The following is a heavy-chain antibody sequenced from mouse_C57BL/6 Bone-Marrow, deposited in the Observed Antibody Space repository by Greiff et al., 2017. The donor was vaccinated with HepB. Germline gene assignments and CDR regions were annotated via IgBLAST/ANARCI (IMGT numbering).Heavy chain of an antibody. V-gene: IGHV3-6*01. Sequence: VQLQESGPGLVKPSQSLSLTCSVTGYSITSGYYWNWIRQLPGNKLEWMGYISYDGSNNYNPSFKNRTSITRDTSKTQFFLKLKSVTTEDTATYYCARDYSSYYYAMDYWGQGTSVTVSS. CDR2: ISYDGSN. D-gene: IGHD2-12*01. CDR1: GYSITSGYY. J-gene: IGHJ4*01. CDR3: ARDYSSYYYAMDY.